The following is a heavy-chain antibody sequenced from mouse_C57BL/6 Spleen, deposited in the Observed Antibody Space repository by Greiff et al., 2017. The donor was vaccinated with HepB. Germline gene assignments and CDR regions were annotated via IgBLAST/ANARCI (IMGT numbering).Heavy chain of an antibody. Sequence: VQLQQPGAELVMPGASVKLSCKASGYTFTSYWMHWVKQRPGQGLEWIGEIDPSDSYTNYNQKFKGKSTLTVDKSSSTAYMQLSSLTSEDSAVYYCARSLRLGYFDYWGQGTTLTVSS. CDR1: GYTFTSYW. CDR2: IDPSDSYT. V-gene: IGHV1-69*01. CDR3: ARSLRLGYFDY. J-gene: IGHJ2*01. D-gene: IGHD3-1*01.